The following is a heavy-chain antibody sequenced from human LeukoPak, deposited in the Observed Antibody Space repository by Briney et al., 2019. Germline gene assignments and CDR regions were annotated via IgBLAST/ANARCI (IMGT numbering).Heavy chain of an antibody. CDR3: ARSERRLDISHYYYPMDV. D-gene: IGHD1-1*01. J-gene: IGHJ6*02. V-gene: IGHV1-2*02. CDR1: GYTFTYYY. CDR2: INPNSGDT. Sequence: ASVRVSFKASGYTFTYYYIHLVRQAPGQALEWMGWINPNSGDTKYPQNFQDRVTMTRDTSTTTAYMDLTRLKSEDTAVYYCARSERRLDISHYYYPMDVWGQGTTVTVSS.